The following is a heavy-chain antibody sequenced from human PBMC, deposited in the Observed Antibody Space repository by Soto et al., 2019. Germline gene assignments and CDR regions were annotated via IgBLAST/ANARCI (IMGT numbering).Heavy chain of an antibody. D-gene: IGHD2-2*01. V-gene: IGHV3-30-3*01. J-gene: IGHJ5*02. CDR2: ISYDGSNK. CDR3: ARDMGEYQLLTYWFDP. Sequence: GSLRLSCAASGFTFSSYAMHWVRQAPGKGLEWVAVISYDGSNKYYADSVKGRFTISRDNSKNTLYLQMNSLRAEDTAVYYCARDMGEYQLLTYWFDPWGQGTLVTVSS. CDR1: GFTFSSYA.